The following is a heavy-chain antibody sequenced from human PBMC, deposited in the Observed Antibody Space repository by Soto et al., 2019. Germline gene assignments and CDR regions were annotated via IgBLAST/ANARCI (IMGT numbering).Heavy chain of an antibody. Sequence: GGSLRLSCAASGFTFSSYAMDWVRQAPGKGLEWISAISSSGGATYYADSVKGRFAFSRDNSKNTLYLQMNSLRAEDTVVYYCARVPAFFYILTGYLDPYYYDMDVWGKGTTVTVSS. J-gene: IGHJ6*03. CDR1: GFTFSSYA. CDR3: ARVPAFFYILTGYLDPYYYDMDV. V-gene: IGHV3-23*01. CDR2: ISSSGGAT. D-gene: IGHD3-9*01.